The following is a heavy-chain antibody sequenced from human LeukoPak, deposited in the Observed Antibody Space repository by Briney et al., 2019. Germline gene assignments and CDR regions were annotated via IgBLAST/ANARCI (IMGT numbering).Heavy chain of an antibody. CDR3: AREPDPYYYGSGGWFDP. CDR1: GGSISSYH. CDR2: VYYSGGT. J-gene: IGHJ5*02. D-gene: IGHD3-10*01. Sequence: SETLSLTCTVSGGSISSYHWSWIRQPPGKGLEWIGYVYYSGGTNYNPSLKSRVTISVDTSKNQVSLKLSSVTAADTAVYYCAREPDPYYYGSGGWFDPWGQGTLVTVSS. V-gene: IGHV4-59*01.